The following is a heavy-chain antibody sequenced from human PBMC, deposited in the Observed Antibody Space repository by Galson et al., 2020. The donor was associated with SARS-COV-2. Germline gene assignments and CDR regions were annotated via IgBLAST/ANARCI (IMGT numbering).Heavy chain of an antibody. CDR1: GFTLSGYE. J-gene: IGHJ3*02. D-gene: IGHD6-19*01. CDR3: AKSLPAVAGTGAFDI. V-gene: IGHV3-48*03. Sequence: GGSLRLSCAASGFTLSGYEMNWVRQAPGRGLEWVSHIGISGSAIHYADSVEGRFTISRDSAQNSLHLQMNSLRADDTAVYYCAKSLPAVAGTGAFDIWGQGTMVTVSS. CDR2: IGISGSAI.